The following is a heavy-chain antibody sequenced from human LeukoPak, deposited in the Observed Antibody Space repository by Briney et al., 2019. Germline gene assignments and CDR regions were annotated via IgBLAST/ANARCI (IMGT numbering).Heavy chain of an antibody. J-gene: IGHJ6*03. CDR2: INPSGGST. Sequence: GASVKVSCKASGYTFTSYYMHWVRQAPGQGLEWMGIINPSGGSTSYAQEFQGRVTMTRDTSTSTVYMELSSLRSEDTAVYYCARDQTPYGSGSYSREIDYYYYYMDVWGKGTTVTISS. CDR1: GYTFTSYY. V-gene: IGHV1-46*01. CDR3: ARDQTPYGSGSYSREIDYYYYYMDV. D-gene: IGHD3-10*01.